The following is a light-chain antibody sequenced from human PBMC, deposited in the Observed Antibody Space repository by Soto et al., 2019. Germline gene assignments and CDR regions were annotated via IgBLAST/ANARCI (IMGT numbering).Light chain of an antibody. CDR2: GAS. CDR1: QGIRSN. V-gene: IGKV1-9*01. CDR3: EKLNAYPPWT. Sequence: QLTQSPSSLSASVGDRVTITRRASQGIRSNLAWYQQKPGRAPKLLIFGASTLQRGVPSRFSGSGSGTDFTLTISSLQPEDFATYFCEKLNAYPPWTFGQGTRVDIK. J-gene: IGKJ1*01.